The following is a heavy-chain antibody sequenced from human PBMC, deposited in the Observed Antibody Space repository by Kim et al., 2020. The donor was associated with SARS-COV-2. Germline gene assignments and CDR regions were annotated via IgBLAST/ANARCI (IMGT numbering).Heavy chain of an antibody. D-gene: IGHD2-15*01. CDR2: ISAYNGNT. Sequence: ASVKVSCKASGYTFTSYGISWVRQAPGQGLEWMGWISAYNGNTNYAQKLQGRVTMTTDTSTSTAYMELRSLRSDDTAVYYCARALYCSGGSCYAENWYFDLWGRGTLVTVSS. V-gene: IGHV1-18*01. CDR3: ARALYCSGGSCYAENWYFDL. J-gene: IGHJ2*01. CDR1: GYTFTSYG.